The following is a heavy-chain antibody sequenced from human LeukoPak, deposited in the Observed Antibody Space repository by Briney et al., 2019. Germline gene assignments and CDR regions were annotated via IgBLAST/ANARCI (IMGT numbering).Heavy chain of an antibody. J-gene: IGHJ4*02. CDR3: AKDPTHFRVWDDYDNTRLNY. V-gene: IGHV3-74*03. D-gene: IGHD3-22*01. Sequence: GGSQRLSCEGSGFTFSTSWMHWVRQAPGKGLVWVSRIDSDGSRITYADSVKGRFTISRDNAKNTVYLQMNSLRAEDTAVYYCAKDPTHFRVWDDYDNTRLNYWGQGTLVTVSS. CDR1: GFTFSTSW. CDR2: IDSDGSRI.